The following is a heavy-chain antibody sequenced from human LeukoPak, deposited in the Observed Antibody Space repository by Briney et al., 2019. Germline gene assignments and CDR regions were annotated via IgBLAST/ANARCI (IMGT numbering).Heavy chain of an antibody. CDR2: ISSSSSYI. D-gene: IGHD2-21*02. Sequence: KAGGSLRLSCAASGFTFSSYSMNWVRQAPGKGLEWVSSISSSSSYIYYADSVKGRSTISRDNAKNSLYLQMNSLRAEDTAVYYCARDLNCGGDCYPHSWGQGILVTVSS. J-gene: IGHJ4*02. CDR3: ARDLNCGGDCYPHS. V-gene: IGHV3-21*01. CDR1: GFTFSSYS.